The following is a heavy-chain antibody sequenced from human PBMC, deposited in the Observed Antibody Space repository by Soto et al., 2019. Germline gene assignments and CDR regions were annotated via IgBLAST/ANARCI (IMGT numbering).Heavy chain of an antibody. Sequence: PSEPLSLTCTVSGGSISSYYWSWIRQPPGKGLEWIGYIYYSGSTNYNPSLKSRVTISVDTSKNQFSLKLSSVTAADTAVYYCARDTAKGGTYGMDVWGQGTTVTVSS. J-gene: IGHJ6*02. CDR2: IYYSGST. D-gene: IGHD3-16*01. CDR3: ARDTAKGGTYGMDV. CDR1: GGSISSYY. V-gene: IGHV4-59*01.